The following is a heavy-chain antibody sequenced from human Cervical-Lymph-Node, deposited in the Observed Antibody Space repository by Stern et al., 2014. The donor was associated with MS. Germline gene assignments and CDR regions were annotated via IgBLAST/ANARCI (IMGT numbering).Heavy chain of an antibody. CDR3: ARDRLNDFWSNYVPGEYYYYYGMDV. D-gene: IGHD3-3*01. J-gene: IGHJ6*02. Sequence: EVKLLESGGGLVKPGGSLRLSCAASGFTFSSYSMNWVRQAPGQGLEWVSSIRTSSSYIYYADSLKDRFTISRDNAKNSLYLQMNSLRAEDTAVYYCARDRLNDFWSNYVPGEYYYYYGMDVWGQGTTVTVSS. V-gene: IGHV3-21*01. CDR1: GFTFSSYS. CDR2: IRTSSSYI.